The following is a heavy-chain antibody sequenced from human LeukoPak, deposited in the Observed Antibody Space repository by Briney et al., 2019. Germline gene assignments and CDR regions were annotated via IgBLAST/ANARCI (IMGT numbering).Heavy chain of an antibody. J-gene: IGHJ4*02. Sequence: SETLSLTCTVSGGSISSYYWSWIRQPAGKGLEWIGRIYTSGTTNYNPSLKSRVTISVGTSKSQLSLKLSSVTAADTAVYYCAREVSDYDILTGWIDYWGQGTLVSVSS. D-gene: IGHD3-9*01. CDR1: GGSISSYY. CDR3: AREVSDYDILTGWIDY. CDR2: IYTSGTT. V-gene: IGHV4-4*07.